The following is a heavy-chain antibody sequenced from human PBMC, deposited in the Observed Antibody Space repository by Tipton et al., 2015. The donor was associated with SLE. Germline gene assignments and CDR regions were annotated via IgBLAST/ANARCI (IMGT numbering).Heavy chain of an antibody. Sequence: TLSLTCAVYGGSFSGYYWSWIRQPPGKGLEWIGEIYHSGSTNYNPSLKSRVTISVDKSKNQFSLKLSSVTAADTAAYYCARAHLNGILMGYYYMDVWGKGTTVTVSS. CDR2: IYHSGST. J-gene: IGHJ6*03. CDR1: GGSFSGYY. CDR3: ARAHLNGILMGYYYMDV. V-gene: IGHV4-34*01. D-gene: IGHD3-9*01.